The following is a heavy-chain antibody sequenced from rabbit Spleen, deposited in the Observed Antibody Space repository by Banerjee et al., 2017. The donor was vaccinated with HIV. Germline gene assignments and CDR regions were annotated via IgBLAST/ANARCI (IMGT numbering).Heavy chain of an antibody. CDR2: IAGSSSGFT. Sequence: QEQLVEPGGGLVKPEGSLTLTCKASGFSFGSKDVMCWVRQAPGKGLEWIACIAGSSSGFTYSATWAKGRFTISKTSSTTVTLQMTSLTAADTATYFCARDTGSSFSSYGMDLWGPGTLVTVS. CDR3: ARDTGSSFSSYGMDL. J-gene: IGHJ6*01. V-gene: IGHV1S45*01. D-gene: IGHD8-1*01. CDR1: GFSFGSKDV.